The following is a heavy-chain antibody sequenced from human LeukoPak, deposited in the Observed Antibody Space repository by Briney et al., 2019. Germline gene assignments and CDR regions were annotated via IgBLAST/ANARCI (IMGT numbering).Heavy chain of an antibody. J-gene: IGHJ4*02. CDR3: ARFRGQRYCSSTSCYRGFDY. CDR1: GGSISSYY. D-gene: IGHD2-2*02. V-gene: IGHV4-34*01. Sequence: PSETLSLTCTVSGGSISSYYWSWIRQPPGKGLEWIGEINHSGSTNYNPSLKSRVTISVDTSKNQFSLKLSSVTAADTAVYYCARFRGQRYCSSTSCYRGFDYWGQGTLVTVSS. CDR2: INHSGST.